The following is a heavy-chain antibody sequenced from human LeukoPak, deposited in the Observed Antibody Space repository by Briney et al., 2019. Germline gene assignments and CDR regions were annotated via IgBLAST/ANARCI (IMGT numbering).Heavy chain of an antibody. CDR2: IYPGDSDT. CDR1: VSTFTGYW. D-gene: IGHD3-10*01. Sequence: PGASLPISSQSPVSTFTGYWIGWARQMPGKGLEWMGIIYPGDSDTSYSPCFQGQVTISADKSISTAYLQWSSLKASDTAMYYCARLVASGSYYNPPDFDYWGQGTLVTVSS. V-gene: IGHV5-51*01. CDR3: ARLVASGSYYNPPDFDY. J-gene: IGHJ4*02.